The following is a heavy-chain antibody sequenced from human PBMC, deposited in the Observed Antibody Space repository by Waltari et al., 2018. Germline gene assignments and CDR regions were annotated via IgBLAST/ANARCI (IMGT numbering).Heavy chain of an antibody. CDR3: ARENGDFHFDY. V-gene: IGHV1-2*06. CDR1: GYTFTGYY. Sequence: QVQLVQPGAEVKKHGASVKVSCKASGYTFTGYYMHWVRQAPGQGLEWMGRVNPNSGGTNYAQKFQGRVTMTRDTSISTAYMELSRLRSDDTAVYFCARENGDFHFDYWGQGTLVTVSS. CDR2: VNPNSGGT. J-gene: IGHJ4*02. D-gene: IGHD4-17*01.